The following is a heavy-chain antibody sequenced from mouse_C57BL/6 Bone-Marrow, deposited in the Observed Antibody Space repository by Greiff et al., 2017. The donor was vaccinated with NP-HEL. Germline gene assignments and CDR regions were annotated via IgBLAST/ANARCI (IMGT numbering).Heavy chain of an antibody. Sequence: EVKLVESGGGLVQSGRSLRLSCATSGFTFSDFYMEWVRQAPGKGLEWIAASRNKANDYTTEYSASVKGRFIVSRDTSQSILYLQMNALRAEDTAIYYCARAFHGYFDVWGTGTTVTVSS. CDR3: ARAFHGYFDV. V-gene: IGHV7-1*01. J-gene: IGHJ1*03. CDR2: SRNKANDYTT. CDR1: GFTFSDFY.